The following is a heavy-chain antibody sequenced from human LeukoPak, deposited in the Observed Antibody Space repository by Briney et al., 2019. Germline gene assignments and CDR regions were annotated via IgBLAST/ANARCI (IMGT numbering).Heavy chain of an antibody. CDR3: ARDLQDVEYSSGWGHWNWFDP. V-gene: IGHV4-59*01. Sequence: LETLSLTCTDSGGSIRSYYWSWIRQPPGKGLEWIGYIYHNGSTNYNPSLNSRVTISVDTSKNQFSLELSSVTAADTAVYYCARDLQDVEYSSGWGHWNWFDPWGPGTLVTVSS. CDR1: GGSIRSYY. J-gene: IGHJ5*02. CDR2: IYHNGST. D-gene: IGHD6-19*01.